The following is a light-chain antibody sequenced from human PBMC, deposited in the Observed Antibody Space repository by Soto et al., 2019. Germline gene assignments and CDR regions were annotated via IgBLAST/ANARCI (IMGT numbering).Light chain of an antibody. V-gene: IGLV2-23*01. CDR3: CSYAGSGTFV. CDR2: EDS. J-gene: IGLJ1*01. Sequence: QSALTQPASVSGSPGQSITISCTGSSSDIGTYNLAAWYQQHPGKAPKLIIYEDSKRPSGVSDRFSGSKSGNTASLTISGLQAEDEADYYCCSYAGSGTFVFGIGTKLTVL. CDR1: SSDIGTYNL.